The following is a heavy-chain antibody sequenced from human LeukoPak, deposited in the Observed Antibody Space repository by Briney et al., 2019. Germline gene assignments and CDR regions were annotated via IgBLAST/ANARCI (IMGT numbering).Heavy chain of an antibody. V-gene: IGHV1-2*02. CDR3: VRYLLPVTTPYFDQ. CDR1: GYTFTVYY. CDR2: INSNRGGT. J-gene: IGHJ4*02. Sequence: GASVKVSFKASGYTFTVYYIHWGRQAPGEGREWRGWINSNRGGTNYTQKFQGRGTITRETAITTVYLALSTLTFDDTAVYFCVRYLLPVTTPYFDQWGPGTLVSVPS. D-gene: IGHD4-17*01.